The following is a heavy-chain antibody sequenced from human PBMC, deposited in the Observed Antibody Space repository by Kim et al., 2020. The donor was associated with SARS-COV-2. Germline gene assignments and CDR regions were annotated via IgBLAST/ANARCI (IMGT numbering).Heavy chain of an antibody. Sequence: SETLSLTCAVYGGSFSGYYWSWIRQPPGKGLEWIGEINHSGSTNYNPSLKSRVTISVDTSKNQFSLKLSSVTAADTAVYYCARGRVVANGSYYFDYWGQGTLVTVSS. CDR1: GGSFSGYY. CDR2: INHSGST. D-gene: IGHD2-15*01. V-gene: IGHV4-34*01. J-gene: IGHJ4*02. CDR3: ARGRVVANGSYYFDY.